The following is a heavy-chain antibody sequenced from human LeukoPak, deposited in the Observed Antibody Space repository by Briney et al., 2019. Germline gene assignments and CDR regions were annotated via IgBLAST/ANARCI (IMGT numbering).Heavy chain of an antibody. CDR1: GGSISSSSYY. CDR2: IYHSGST. J-gene: IGHJ4*02. Sequence: SETLSLTCTVSGGSISSSSYYWGWIRQPPGKGLEWIGSIYHSGSTYYNPSLKSRVTISVDTSKNQFSLKLSSVTAADTAVYYCASGVALGDGFDYWGQGTLVTVSS. V-gene: IGHV4-39*07. CDR3: ASGVALGDGFDY. D-gene: IGHD2-21*02.